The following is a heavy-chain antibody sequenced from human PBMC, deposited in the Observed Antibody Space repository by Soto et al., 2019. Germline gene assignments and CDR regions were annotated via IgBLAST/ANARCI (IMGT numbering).Heavy chain of an antibody. CDR1: GFTFSSYS. J-gene: IGHJ4*02. V-gene: IGHV3-48*01. CDR3: ARDGVVVPAAISGYFDY. D-gene: IGHD2-2*02. Sequence: GGSLRLSCAASGFTFSSYSMNWVRQAPGKGLEWVSYISSSSSTIYYADSVKGRFTISRDNAKNSLYLQMNSLRAEDTAVYYCARDGVVVPAAISGYFDYWGQGTLVTVSS. CDR2: ISSSSSTI.